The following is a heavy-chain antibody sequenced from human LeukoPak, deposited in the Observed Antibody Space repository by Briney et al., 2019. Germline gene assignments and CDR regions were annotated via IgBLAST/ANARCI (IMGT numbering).Heavy chain of an antibody. CDR2: IRQDGSEK. CDR1: GFTFGSFW. Sequence: GGSLRLSCAAYGFTFGSFWMPWVPKAPGKGLEWVANIRQDGSEKNCVDSVKGRFTISRDNAKNSLYLQMNSLRAEDTAVYYCARFRYMDVWGKGTPVTVSS. CDR3: ARFRYMDV. V-gene: IGHV3-7*01. J-gene: IGHJ6*03.